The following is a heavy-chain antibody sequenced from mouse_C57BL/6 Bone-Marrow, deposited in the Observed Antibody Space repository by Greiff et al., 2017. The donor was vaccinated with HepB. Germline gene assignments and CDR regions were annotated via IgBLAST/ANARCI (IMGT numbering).Heavy chain of an antibody. CDR1: GFTFSDYG. CDR2: ISSGSSTI. Sequence: EVKLMESGGGLVKPGGSLKLSCAASGFTFSDYGMHWVRQAPEKGLEWVAYISSGSSTIYYADTVKGRFTISRDNAKNTLFLQMTSLRSEDTAMYYCARPYYYGSSYRFAYWGQGTLVTVSA. V-gene: IGHV5-17*01. CDR3: ARPYYYGSSYRFAY. D-gene: IGHD1-1*01. J-gene: IGHJ3*01.